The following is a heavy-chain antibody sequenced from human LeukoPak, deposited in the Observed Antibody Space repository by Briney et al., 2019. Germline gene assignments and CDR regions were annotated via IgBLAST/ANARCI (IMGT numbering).Heavy chain of an antibody. CDR1: GGSISSGGYY. CDR3: AREHYYGDSYNWFDP. V-gene: IGHV4-30-2*01. Sequence: SETLSLTCTVSGGSISSGGYYWSWIRQPPGKGLEWIGYIYHSGSTYYNPSLKSRVTISVDTSKNQFSLKLSSVTAADTAVYYCAREHYYGDSYNWFDPWGQGTLVTVSS. CDR2: IYHSGST. D-gene: IGHD4-17*01. J-gene: IGHJ5*02.